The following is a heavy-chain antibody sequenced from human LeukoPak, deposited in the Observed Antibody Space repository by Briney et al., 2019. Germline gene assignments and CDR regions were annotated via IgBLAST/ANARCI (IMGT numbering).Heavy chain of an antibody. CDR3: AREVETSYFDY. Sequence: PSQTLSLTCTVSGGSISSGSYYWSWIRQPAGKGLEWIGYIYHSGSTYYNPSLKSRVTISVDRSKNQFSLKLSSVTAADTAVYYCAREVETSYFDYWGQGTLVTVSS. V-gene: IGHV4-30-2*01. J-gene: IGHJ4*02. CDR2: IYHSGST. CDR1: GGSISSGSYY.